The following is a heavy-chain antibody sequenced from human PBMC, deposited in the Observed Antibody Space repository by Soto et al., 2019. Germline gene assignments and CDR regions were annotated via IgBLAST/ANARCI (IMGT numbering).Heavy chain of an antibody. V-gene: IGHV1-69*13. CDR1: GGTFSSYG. Sequence: SLKVSCKASGGTFSSYGISWVRQAPGQGLEWLGGIIPMFGTATSTQNFQGRLTITADESTSTAYMELSSLTSEDTAVYFCAHSVGVTTLSYLDYWGQGTLVTVS. CDR2: IIPMFGTA. CDR3: AHSVGVTTLSYLDY. D-gene: IGHD1-26*01. J-gene: IGHJ4*02.